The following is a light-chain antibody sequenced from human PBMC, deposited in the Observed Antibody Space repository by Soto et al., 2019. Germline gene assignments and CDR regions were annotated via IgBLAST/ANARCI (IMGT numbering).Light chain of an antibody. V-gene: IGLV2-14*01. J-gene: IGLJ1*01. CDR3: SSYISSSIDYV. Sequence: QSALTQPASVSGSPGQSITISCTGTSSDVGGYNYVSWYQQHPGKAPTLMTYEVSNRPSGVSNRFSGSKSGNTASLTISGLQAEDEADYYCSSYISSSIDYVFGTGTKLTVL. CDR1: SSDVGGYNY. CDR2: EVS.